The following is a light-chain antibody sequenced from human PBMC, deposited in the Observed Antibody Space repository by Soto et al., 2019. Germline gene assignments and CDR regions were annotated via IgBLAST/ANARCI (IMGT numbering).Light chain of an antibody. V-gene: IGKV3-15*01. CDR2: GAS. Sequence: EIVMTQSPATLSVSPGERATLSCRASQSVSTNLAWYQQKPGQSPRLLIYGASTRATGIPARFSGSGSETEFTLTISSLPSEDFAVYYCQQYTNWPPYTFGQGTNLEIK. J-gene: IGKJ2*01. CDR1: QSVSTN. CDR3: QQYTNWPPYT.